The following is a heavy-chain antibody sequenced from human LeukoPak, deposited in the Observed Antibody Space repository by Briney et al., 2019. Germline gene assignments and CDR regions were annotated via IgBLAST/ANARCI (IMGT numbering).Heavy chain of an antibody. J-gene: IGHJ4*02. D-gene: IGHD1-14*01. CDR3: AKASTVLKPIDS. Sequence: PGGSLRLSCAASGFTFSTYAMNWVRQAPGKGLEWVSAISPIGSRTYYADSVKGRFTISRDNSKNTLYLQMNSLGAGDTAIYYCAKASTVLKPIDSWGQGTLVTVSS. CDR2: ISPIGSRT. CDR1: GFTFSTYA. V-gene: IGHV3-23*01.